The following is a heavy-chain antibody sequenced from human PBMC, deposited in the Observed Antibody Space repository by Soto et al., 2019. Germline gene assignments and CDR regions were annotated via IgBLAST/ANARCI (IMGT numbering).Heavy chain of an antibody. CDR3: TRDFADTMVRGYYYYGMDV. CDR1: GFTFGDYA. D-gene: IGHD3-10*01. J-gene: IGHJ6*02. CDR2: IRSKAYGGTT. V-gene: IGHV3-49*03. Sequence: GGSLRLSCTASGFTFGDYAMSWFRQAPGKGLEWVGFIRSKAYGGTTEYAASVKGRFTISRDDSKSIAYLQMNSLKTEDTAVYYCTRDFADTMVRGYYYYGMDVWGQGTTVTVSS.